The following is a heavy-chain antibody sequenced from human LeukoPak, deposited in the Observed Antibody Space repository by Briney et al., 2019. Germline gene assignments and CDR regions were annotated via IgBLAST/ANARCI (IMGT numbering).Heavy chain of an antibody. CDR2: IKVDGSEI. D-gene: IGHD2-8*01. V-gene: IGHV3-7*01. CDR1: GFILSSFW. Sequence: PGGSLRLSCAASGFILSSFWMSWVRQTPGSGLEWVANIKVDGSEIYYVDSVKGRFTISRDNAKNSLYLQLNSLRAEDTAVYYCARGGLRTIDYLGQGTLVSVSS. CDR3: ARGGLRTIDY. J-gene: IGHJ4*02.